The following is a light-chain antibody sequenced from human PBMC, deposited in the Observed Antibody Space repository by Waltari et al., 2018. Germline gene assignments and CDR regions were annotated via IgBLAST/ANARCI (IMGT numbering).Light chain of an antibody. Sequence: EIVMTQSPATLSVSPGERATLSCRASQSISSNLAWYQHKPGQPPRLLVYGASTRATGFPARFSGSGSGTDFTLTIGSLQAEDVAVYYCQQYYSTPWTFGQGTKVEIK. J-gene: IGKJ1*01. CDR1: QSISSN. V-gene: IGKV3-15*01. CDR2: GAS. CDR3: QQYYSTPWT.